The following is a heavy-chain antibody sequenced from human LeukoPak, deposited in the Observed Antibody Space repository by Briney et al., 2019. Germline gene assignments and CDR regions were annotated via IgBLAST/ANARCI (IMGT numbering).Heavy chain of an antibody. CDR1: GGSFSGYY. CDR3: ARASYSPPDV. D-gene: IGHD4-4*01. CDR2: INHSGST. V-gene: IGHV4-34*01. Sequence: SETLSLTCAVYGGSFSGYYWSWIRQPPGKGLEWIGEINHSGSTNYNPSLKSRVTISVDTSKNQFSLKLSSVTAADTAVYYCARASYSPPDVWGQGTTVTVSS. J-gene: IGHJ6*02.